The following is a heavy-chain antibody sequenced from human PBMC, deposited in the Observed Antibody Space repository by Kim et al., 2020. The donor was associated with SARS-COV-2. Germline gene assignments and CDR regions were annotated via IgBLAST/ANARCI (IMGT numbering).Heavy chain of an antibody. V-gene: IGHV3-53*05. Sequence: YYADSVKGRFTLSRDNSENTFYLQMNSLRVEDTAVYYCARGGGYGFGMDVWGQGTTVTVSS. J-gene: IGHJ6*02. D-gene: IGHD4-17*01. CDR3: ARGGGYGFGMDV.